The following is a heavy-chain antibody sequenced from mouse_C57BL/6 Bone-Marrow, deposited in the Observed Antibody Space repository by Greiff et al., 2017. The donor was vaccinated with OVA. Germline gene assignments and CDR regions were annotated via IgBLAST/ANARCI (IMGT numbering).Heavy chain of an antibody. J-gene: IGHJ3*01. Sequence: EVKLVESGGGLVQPGGSLKLSCAASGFTFSDYYMYWVRQTPEKRLEWVAYISNGGGSTYYPDTVKGRFTISRDNAKNTLYLQMSRLKSEDTAMYYCARPVYDYGSWFAYWGQGTLVTVSA. V-gene: IGHV5-12*01. CDR2: ISNGGGST. CDR3: ARPVYDYGSWFAY. CDR1: GFTFSDYY. D-gene: IGHD2-4*01.